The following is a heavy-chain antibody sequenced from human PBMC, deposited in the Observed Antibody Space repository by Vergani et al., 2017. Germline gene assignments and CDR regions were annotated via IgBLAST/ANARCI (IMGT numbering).Heavy chain of an antibody. J-gene: IGHJ6*02. Sequence: EVQLLESGGGLVQPGGSLRLSCAASGFTFSSYAMSWVRQAPGKGLEWVSAISGSGGSTYYADSVKGRFTISSDNSKNTLYLQMNSLRAEDTAVYYCAKALSGVYYYYYGMDVWGQGTTVTVSS. V-gene: IGHV3-23*01. CDR2: ISGSGGST. D-gene: IGHD3-3*01. CDR3: AKALSGVYYYYYGMDV. CDR1: GFTFSSYA.